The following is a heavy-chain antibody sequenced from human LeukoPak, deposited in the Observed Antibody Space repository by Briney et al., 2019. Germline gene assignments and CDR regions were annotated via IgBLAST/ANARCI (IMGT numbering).Heavy chain of an antibody. CDR1: GVSISSGDYY. CDR2: IYYSGYT. V-gene: IGHV4-30-4*01. Sequence: SQTLSLTCTVSGVSISSGDYYWSWIRQPPGKGLEWIGYIYYSGYTYYNPSLKSRITISVDTSKNQFSLKLSSVTAADTAVYYCARDTVVVPAATGVNWFDPWGQGTLVTVSS. D-gene: IGHD2-2*01. CDR3: ARDTVVVPAATGVNWFDP. J-gene: IGHJ5*02.